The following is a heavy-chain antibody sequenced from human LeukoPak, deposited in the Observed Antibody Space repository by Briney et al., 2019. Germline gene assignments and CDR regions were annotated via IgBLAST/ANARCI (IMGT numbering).Heavy chain of an antibody. CDR3: ARANLYSSGRGFWFDP. CDR1: GGSFSGYY. CDR2: INHSGST. D-gene: IGHD6-19*01. J-gene: IGHJ5*02. Sequence: SETLSLTCAVYGGSFSGYYWSWIRQPPGKGLEWIGEINHSGSTNYNPSLKSRVTISVDTSKNQFSLKLSSVTAADTAVYYCARANLYSSGRGFWFDPWGQGTLVTVSS. V-gene: IGHV4-34*01.